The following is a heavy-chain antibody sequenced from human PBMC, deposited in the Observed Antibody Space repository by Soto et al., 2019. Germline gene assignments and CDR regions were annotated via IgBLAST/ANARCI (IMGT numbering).Heavy chain of an antibody. J-gene: IGHJ5*02. CDR2: IKQDGSEK. Sequence: GGSLRLSCAASGFTFSTYWMSWVRQAPGKGLEWVANIKQDGSEKYYVDSVKGRFTISRDNAKNSLYLQMNSLRAEDTAVYYCVTYDFWSGYTKNHWGQGTLVTVSS. CDR1: GFTFSTYW. V-gene: IGHV3-7*05. D-gene: IGHD3-3*01. CDR3: VTYDFWSGYTKNH.